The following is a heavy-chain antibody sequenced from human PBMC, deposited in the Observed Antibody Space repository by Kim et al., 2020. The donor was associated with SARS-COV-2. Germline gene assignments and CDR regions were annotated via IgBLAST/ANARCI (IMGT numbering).Heavy chain of an antibody. CDR3: ARGIIVATTFFDY. J-gene: IGHJ4*02. Sequence: YNPSLKSRVTISVDTSKNQFSLKLSSVTAADTAVYYCARGIIVATTFFDYWGQGTLVTVSS. D-gene: IGHD5-12*01. V-gene: IGHV4-39*07.